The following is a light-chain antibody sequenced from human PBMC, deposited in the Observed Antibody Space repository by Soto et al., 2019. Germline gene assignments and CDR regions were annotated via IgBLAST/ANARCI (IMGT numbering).Light chain of an antibody. J-gene: IGKJ4*01. CDR3: QQYGDWPGA. V-gene: IGKV3-20*01. CDR2: GAS. CDR1: QSVSSSY. Sequence: EIVLTQSPGTLSLSPGERATLSCRASQSVSSSYLALYQQKPGQAPRLLIYGASSRATGIPDRFSGSGSGTEFSLTISSLQSEDFAVYSCQQYGDWPGAFGGGTKVDIK.